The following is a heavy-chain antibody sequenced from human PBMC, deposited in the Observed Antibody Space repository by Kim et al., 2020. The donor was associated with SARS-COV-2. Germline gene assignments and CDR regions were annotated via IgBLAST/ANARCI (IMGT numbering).Heavy chain of an antibody. J-gene: IGHJ4*02. CDR3: AKDAQSLDSWSGYSGGLDN. CDR2: ISYDGRYE. V-gene: IGHV3-30*18. CDR1: RFPFRNYA. D-gene: IGHD3-3*01. Sequence: GGSLRLSCAVSRFPFRNYAMHWVRQAPGKGLEWLAIISYDGRYEDYADSVRGRFSISRDNSKNTLSLQMNSLRTEDTAVYFCAKDAQSLDSWSGYSGGLDNWGQGTLVTVSS.